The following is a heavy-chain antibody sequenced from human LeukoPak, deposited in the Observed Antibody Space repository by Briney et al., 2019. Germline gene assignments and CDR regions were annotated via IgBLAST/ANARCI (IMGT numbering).Heavy chain of an antibody. CDR2: IYYSGST. D-gene: IGHD2-15*01. J-gene: IGHJ1*01. CDR3: ALGYCGGGSCYAREYFQH. Sequence: PSETLSLTCTVSGGSISSGGYYWTWIRQHPGKGLEWIGYIYYSGSTYYNPSLKSRVTISVDTSKNQFSLRLSSVTAADTAVYYCALGYCGGGSCYAREYFQHWGQGTLVTVPS. CDR1: GGSISSGGYY. V-gene: IGHV4-31*03.